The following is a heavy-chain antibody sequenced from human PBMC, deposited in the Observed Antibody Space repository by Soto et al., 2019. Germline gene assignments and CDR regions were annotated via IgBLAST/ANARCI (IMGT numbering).Heavy chain of an antibody. CDR3: ARDRLHLMTTVASLFDY. J-gene: IGHJ4*02. CDR1: GGTFSSYA. D-gene: IGHD4-17*01. CDR2: IIPIFGTA. V-gene: IGHV1-69*01. Sequence: QVQLVQSGAEVKKPGSSVKVSCKASGGTFSSYAISWVRQAPGQGLEWMGGIIPIFGTANYAQKYQGRVTITADESTRTAYVELSSLRSEVAAVYYCARDRLHLMTTVASLFDYWGQGTPVTVSS.